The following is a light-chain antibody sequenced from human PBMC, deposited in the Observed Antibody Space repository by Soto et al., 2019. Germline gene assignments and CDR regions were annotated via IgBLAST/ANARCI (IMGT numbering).Light chain of an antibody. CDR2: AAS. J-gene: IGKJ3*01. V-gene: IGKV1-6*01. CDR3: LQDSTYPFT. Sequence: AIQMTQSPSSLSASVGDRVTITCRASQDIRNDLGWYQQKPGKAPKLLIYAASSLQGGVPSRFSGSGSGTDFILTISSLLPEGFATYYYLQDSTYPFTFGPGTKVDI. CDR1: QDIRND.